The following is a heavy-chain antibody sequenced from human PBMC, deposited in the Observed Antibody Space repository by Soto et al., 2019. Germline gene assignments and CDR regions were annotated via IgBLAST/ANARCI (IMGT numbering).Heavy chain of an antibody. CDR3: ASDIVVVVAATPSSFDY. J-gene: IGHJ4*02. CDR1: GFTFSSYA. Sequence: GGSLRLSCAASGFTFSSYAMHWVRQAPGKGLEWVAVISYDGSNKYYADSVKGRFTISRDNSKNTLYLQMNSLRAEDTAVYYCASDIVVVVAATPSSFDYWGQGTLVTVSS. CDR2: ISYDGSNK. D-gene: IGHD2-15*01. V-gene: IGHV3-30-3*01.